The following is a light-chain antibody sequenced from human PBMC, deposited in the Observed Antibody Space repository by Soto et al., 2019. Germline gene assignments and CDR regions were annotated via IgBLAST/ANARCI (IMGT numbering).Light chain of an antibody. J-gene: IGKJ5*01. CDR1: RSVSIY. CDR3: QQRQHWPPIT. CDR2: DTS. V-gene: IGKV3-11*01. Sequence: EVVLTQSPATLSLSPGERATLSCKASRSVSIYLAWYQQKPDQSPRLLLYDTSTRATGIPARFSGSGSGTDFTLTISSLEPEDFAVYYCQQRQHWPPITFGQGTRLDIK.